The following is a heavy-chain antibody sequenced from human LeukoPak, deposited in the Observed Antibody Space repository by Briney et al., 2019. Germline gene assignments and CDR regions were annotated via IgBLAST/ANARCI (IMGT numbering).Heavy chain of an antibody. D-gene: IGHD3-10*02. V-gene: IGHV3-48*04. Sequence: GGSLRLSCAASGFTLSTYWMNWVRQAPGEGLEWVSYISSSGSTIYYADSVKGRFTISRDNAKNSLYLQMNSLRAEDTAVYYCAELGITMIGGVWGKGTTVTISS. CDR1: GFTLSTYW. CDR2: ISSSGSTI. J-gene: IGHJ6*04. CDR3: AELGITMIGGV.